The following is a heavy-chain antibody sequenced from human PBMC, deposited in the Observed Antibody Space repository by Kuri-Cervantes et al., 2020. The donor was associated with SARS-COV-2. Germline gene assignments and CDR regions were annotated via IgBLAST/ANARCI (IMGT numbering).Heavy chain of an antibody. D-gene: IGHD2-2*01. Sequence: ASVMNSCKASGYTFTSYGISWVRQAPGQELEWMGWSSANNGNTNYAQKLQGRVIMTTDTSTSTAYMELRSLRSDDTAVYYCARRRGIVGVLAAMGGAFDIWGQGTMVTVSS. J-gene: IGHJ3*02. V-gene: IGHV1-18*01. CDR3: ARRRGIVGVLAAMGGAFDI. CDR2: SSANNGNT. CDR1: GYTFTSYG.